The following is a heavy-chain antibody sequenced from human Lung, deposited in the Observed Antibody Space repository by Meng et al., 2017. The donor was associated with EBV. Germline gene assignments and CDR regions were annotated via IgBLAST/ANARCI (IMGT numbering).Heavy chain of an antibody. Sequence: QVQLVESGGGVVQPGRSLRLSCAASGFTCSSYAMHWVRQAPGKGLEWVAVISYDGSNKYYADSVKGRFTISRDNSKNTLYLQMNSLRAEDTAVYYCARPQLTWFDPWGQGTLVTVSS. CDR3: ARPQLTWFDP. CDR1: GFTCSSYA. CDR2: ISYDGSNK. V-gene: IGHV3-30-3*01. D-gene: IGHD1-1*01. J-gene: IGHJ5*02.